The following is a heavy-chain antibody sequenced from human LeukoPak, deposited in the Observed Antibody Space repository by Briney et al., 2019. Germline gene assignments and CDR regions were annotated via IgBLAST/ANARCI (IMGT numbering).Heavy chain of an antibody. CDR3: ARRGAVANAFDI. Sequence: GGSLRLSCAASGFTVTDYWMHWVRQAPGKGLVWVSRTNRDGSSTTYADSVKGRFTISRDNAKNTLYLQMNSLRAEDTAVYYCARRGAVANAFDIWGLGTMVTVSS. CDR1: GFTVTDYW. CDR2: TNRDGSST. D-gene: IGHD6-19*01. V-gene: IGHV3-74*01. J-gene: IGHJ3*02.